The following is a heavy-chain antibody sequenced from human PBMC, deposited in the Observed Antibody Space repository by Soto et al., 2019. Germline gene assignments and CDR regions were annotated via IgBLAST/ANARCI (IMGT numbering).Heavy chain of an antibody. J-gene: IGHJ6*02. CDR2: IFYSGST. Sequence: PSETMSLTCTVSGGSINAFFLSWFRQPPGKGLWSIGYIFYSGSTNYNPPLKSRVTISLDTSKTQFSLNLTSVTAADTAVYYCATQTGLYYYGMDVWGQGTTVTVYS. CDR3: ATQTGLYYYGMDV. V-gene: IGHV4-59*01. CDR1: GGSINAFF.